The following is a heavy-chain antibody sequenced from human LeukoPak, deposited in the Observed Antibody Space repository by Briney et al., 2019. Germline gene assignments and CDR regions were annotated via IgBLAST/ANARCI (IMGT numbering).Heavy chain of an antibody. CDR1: GFTFSSYG. V-gene: IGHV3-33*01. D-gene: IGHD1-1*01. Sequence: GGSLRLSCAASGFTFSSYGMHWVRQAPGKGLEWVAVIWYDGSNEYYADSVKGRFTISRDNSKNTLYLQMNSLRAEDTAVYYCARANLESWVLDYWGQGTLVTVSS. J-gene: IGHJ4*02. CDR3: ARANLESWVLDY. CDR2: IWYDGSNE.